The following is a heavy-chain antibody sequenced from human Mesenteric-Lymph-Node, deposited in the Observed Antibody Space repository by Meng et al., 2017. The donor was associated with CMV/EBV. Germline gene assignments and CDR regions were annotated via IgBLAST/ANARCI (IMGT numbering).Heavy chain of an antibody. CDR3: AHRRRYYGSGSLDWFDP. CDR2: IYWDDDK. J-gene: IGHJ5*02. CDR1: SLSTSGGG. D-gene: IGHD3-10*01. V-gene: IGHV2-5*02. Sequence: SLSTSGGGVGWIRQHPGKALEWLALIYWDDDKRYSPSLKSRLTITKDTSKNQVVLTMTNMDPVDTATYYCAHRRRYYGSGSLDWFDPWGQGTLVTVSS.